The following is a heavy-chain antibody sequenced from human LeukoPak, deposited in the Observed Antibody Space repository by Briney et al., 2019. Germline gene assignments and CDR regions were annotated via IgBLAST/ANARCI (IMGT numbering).Heavy chain of an antibody. V-gene: IGHV3-30*02. Sequence: GGSLRLSCAASGFTFSSYGMHWVRQAPGKGLEWVAFIRYDGSNKYYADSVKGRFTISRDNSKNTLYLQMNSLRAEDTAVYYCAKDQEYSSSSGFDYWGQGTLVTVSS. D-gene: IGHD6-6*01. CDR3: AKDQEYSSSSGFDY. CDR1: GFTFSSYG. CDR2: IRYDGSNK. J-gene: IGHJ4*02.